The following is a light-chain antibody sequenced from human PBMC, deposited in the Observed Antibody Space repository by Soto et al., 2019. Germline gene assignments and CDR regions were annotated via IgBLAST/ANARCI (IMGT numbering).Light chain of an antibody. J-gene: IGLJ1*01. CDR2: SDT. Sequence: QSVLTQPPSTSGTPGQRVTISCSGSRSNTVSNSVIRCQQPPGMDPKLLLCSDTRRASGVPDRVSGFKSGTSASLAISGLQSEDETDYSCEAWDDTLNGSYGCGSGTKGTV. V-gene: IGLV1-44*01. CDR3: EAWDDTLNGSYG. CDR1: RSNTVSNS.